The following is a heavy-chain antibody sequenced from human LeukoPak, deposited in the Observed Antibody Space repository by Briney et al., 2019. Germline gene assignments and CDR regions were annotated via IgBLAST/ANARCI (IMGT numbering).Heavy chain of an antibody. CDR1: GYTFTSYG. J-gene: IGHJ4*02. Sequence: SVKVSCKASGYTFTSYGISWVRQAPGQGLEWMGGIIPIFGTANYAQKFQGRVTITADESTSTAYMELSSLRSEDTAVYYCARDCSSTSCSDYWGRGTLVTVSS. CDR3: ARDCSSTSCSDY. V-gene: IGHV1-69*13. CDR2: IIPIFGTA. D-gene: IGHD2-2*01.